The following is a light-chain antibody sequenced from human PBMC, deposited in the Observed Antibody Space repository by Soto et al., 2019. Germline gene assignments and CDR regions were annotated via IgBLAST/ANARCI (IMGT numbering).Light chain of an antibody. J-gene: IGKJ1*01. Sequence: DIQIPQAPSTLSASVIGGVSVAFRSSQSISDWLAWFQLKPGKAPKLLIYDASSLESGVPSRFSGSGSGTEFTLTISSLQTDDFATYYCQQYNNYSTFGQGTKVDIK. CDR3: QQYNNYST. V-gene: IGKV1-5*01. CDR1: QSISDW. CDR2: DAS.